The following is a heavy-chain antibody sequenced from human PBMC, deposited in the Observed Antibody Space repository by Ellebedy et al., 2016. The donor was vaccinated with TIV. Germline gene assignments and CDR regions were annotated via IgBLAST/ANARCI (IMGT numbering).Heavy chain of an antibody. Sequence: PGGSLRLSCAASGFTVDDYAMHWVRQAPGKGLEWVSGISWNSGSIGYADSVKGRFTISRDNAKNSLYLKMNSLRAEDTALYYCAKDKRMITFGGVIDYWGQGTLVTVSS. D-gene: IGHD3-16*01. CDR1: GFTVDDYA. J-gene: IGHJ4*02. CDR2: ISWNSGSI. CDR3: AKDKRMITFGGVIDY. V-gene: IGHV3-9*01.